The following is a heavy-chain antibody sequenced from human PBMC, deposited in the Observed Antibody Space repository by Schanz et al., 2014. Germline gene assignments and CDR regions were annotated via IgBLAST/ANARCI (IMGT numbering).Heavy chain of an antibody. D-gene: IGHD2-2*01. CDR3: AKDSTHIDIVLVPTAIDY. Sequence: VQLLDSGGGLVQPGGSLRLSCEASEFTFSSYKMNWVRQAPGKGLEWVAAMSYDGSIKYYGDSVKGRFTISRDNSKNTLYLHMNTLRSEDTAVYYCAKDSTHIDIVLVPTAIDYWGQGTLVTVSS. V-gene: IGHV3-30*18. CDR1: EFTFSSYK. CDR2: MSYDGSIK. J-gene: IGHJ4*02.